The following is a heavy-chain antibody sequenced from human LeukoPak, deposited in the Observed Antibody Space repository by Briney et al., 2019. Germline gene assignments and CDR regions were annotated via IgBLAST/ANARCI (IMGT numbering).Heavy chain of an antibody. D-gene: IGHD2-2*03. CDR1: GYSISSSNW. CDR3: ARTPGYCSSTSCSWYFDL. CDR2: IYYSGST. Sequence: SDTLSLTCAVSGYSISSSNWWGWIRPPPGKGLEWIGYIYYSGSTYYNPSLKSRVTISVDTSKNKLSLKLSSVTAVDTAVYYCARTPGYCSSTSCSWYFDLWGRGTLVTVSS. V-gene: IGHV4-28*01. J-gene: IGHJ2*01.